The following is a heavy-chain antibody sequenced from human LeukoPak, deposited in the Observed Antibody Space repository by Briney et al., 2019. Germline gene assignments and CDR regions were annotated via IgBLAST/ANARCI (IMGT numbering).Heavy chain of an antibody. CDR2: IIPIFGTA. Sequence: GASVKVSCKASGGTFSSYAISWVRQAPGQGLEWMGGIIPIFGTANYAQKFQGRVTITADESTSTAYMELSSLRSEDTAVYYCARDWAQMDSSSVYHYNYGMDVWGQGTTVTVSS. CDR3: ARDWAQMDSSSVYHYNYGMDV. D-gene: IGHD6-6*01. J-gene: IGHJ6*02. CDR1: GGTFSSYA. V-gene: IGHV1-69*13.